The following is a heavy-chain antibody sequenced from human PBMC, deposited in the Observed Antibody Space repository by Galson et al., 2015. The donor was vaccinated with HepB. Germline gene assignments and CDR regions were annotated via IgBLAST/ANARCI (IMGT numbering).Heavy chain of an antibody. V-gene: IGHV1-18*01. D-gene: IGHD2-2*01. CDR1: GYTFTSYG. J-gene: IGHJ4*02. Sequence: SVKVSCKASGYTFTSYGISWVRQAPGQGLEWMGWISAYNGNTNYAQKLQGRVTMTTDTSTSTAYMELRSLRSDDTAVYYCARDSPDLVVPAAMDYWGQGALVTVSS. CDR3: ARDSPDLVVPAAMDY. CDR2: ISAYNGNT.